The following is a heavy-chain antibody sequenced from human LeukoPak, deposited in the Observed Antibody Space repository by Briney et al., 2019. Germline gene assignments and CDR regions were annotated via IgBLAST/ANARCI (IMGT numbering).Heavy chain of an antibody. D-gene: IGHD6-13*01. CDR3: ASALPFQLVH. J-gene: IGHJ4*02. Sequence: SETLSLTCTVSGYSISSVYYWGWIRQPPGKGLEWIGSIYHSGSTYYNPSLKSRVTISVDTSKNQFSLKLSSVTAADTAVYYCASALPFQLVHWGQGTLVTVSS. CDR1: GYSISSVYY. V-gene: IGHV4-38-2*02. CDR2: IYHSGST.